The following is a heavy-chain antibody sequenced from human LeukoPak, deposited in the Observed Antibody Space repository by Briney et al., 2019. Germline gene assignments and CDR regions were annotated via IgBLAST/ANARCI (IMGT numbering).Heavy chain of an antibody. J-gene: IGHJ6*02. CDR1: GFTFNNYA. Sequence: PGGSLRLSCAASGFTFNNYAISWVRQAPGKGLEWVSTVSNSGGSTYYTHSVKGRFTISRDNSNNMLYIQMSSLRVEDTAIYYCAGYDSSGYFYYGMDVWGQGTTVTVSS. D-gene: IGHD3-22*01. V-gene: IGHV3-23*01. CDR2: VSNSGGST. CDR3: AGYDSSGYFYYGMDV.